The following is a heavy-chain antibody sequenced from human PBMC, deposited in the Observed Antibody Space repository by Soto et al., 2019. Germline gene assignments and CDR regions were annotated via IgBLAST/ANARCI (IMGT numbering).Heavy chain of an antibody. CDR1: GFTFSSYA. Sequence: EVQLVESGGGLVQPGGSLRLSCAASGFTFSSYAMDWVRQAPGQGLEYVSAISSNGGSTYYANSVKGRFTISRDNSKNTLYLQMGSLRAEDMAVYYCARDGFATTVISPYYYYMDVWGKGTTVTVSS. CDR3: ARDGFATTVISPYYYYMDV. CDR2: ISSNGGST. J-gene: IGHJ6*03. D-gene: IGHD4-17*01. V-gene: IGHV3-64*01.